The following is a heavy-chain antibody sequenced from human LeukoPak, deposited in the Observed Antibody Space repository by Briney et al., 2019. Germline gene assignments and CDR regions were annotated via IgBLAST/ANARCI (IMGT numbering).Heavy chain of an antibody. Sequence: QPGRSLRLSCAASGFTFSSYGMHWVRQAPGKGLEWVAVIWYDGSNKYYADSVKGRFTISRDNSKNTLYLQMNSLRAEDTAVYYCAKDLKTSSEPLYSWGQGTLVTVSS. CDR2: IWYDGSNK. CDR3: AKDLKTSSEPLYS. V-gene: IGHV3-33*06. J-gene: IGHJ4*02. CDR1: GFTFSSYG. D-gene: IGHD1-14*01.